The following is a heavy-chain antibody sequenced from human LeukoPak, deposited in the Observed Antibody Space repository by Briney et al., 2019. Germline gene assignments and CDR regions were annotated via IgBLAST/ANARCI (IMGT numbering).Heavy chain of an antibody. Sequence: PSETLSLTCTVSGGSICSYYWSWIRQPPGKGLEWIGYIYYSGSTNYNPSLKSRVTISVGTSKNQFSLKLSSVTAADTAVYYCAILEWWGVLTAYYRYVGYWGQGTLVTVSS. CDR1: GGSICSYY. CDR2: IYYSGST. V-gene: IGHV4-59*01. D-gene: IGHD3-9*01. CDR3: AILEWWGVLTAYYRYVGY. J-gene: IGHJ4*02.